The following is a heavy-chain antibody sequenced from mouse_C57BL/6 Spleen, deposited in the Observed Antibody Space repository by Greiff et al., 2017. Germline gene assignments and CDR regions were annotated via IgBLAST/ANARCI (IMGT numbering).Heavy chain of an antibody. CDR2: IDPSASYT. Sequence: QVQLQQPGAELVMPGASVTLSCKASGYTFTSYWMHWVKQRPGQGLEWIGEIDPSASYTNYNQKFKGKSKLTVDKSSSTAYMQLSSLTSEDSAVYYCASSGDGGYAMDYWGQGTSVTVAS. CDR1: GYTFTSYW. J-gene: IGHJ4*01. CDR3: ASSGDGGYAMDY. V-gene: IGHV1-69*01. D-gene: IGHD1-3*01.